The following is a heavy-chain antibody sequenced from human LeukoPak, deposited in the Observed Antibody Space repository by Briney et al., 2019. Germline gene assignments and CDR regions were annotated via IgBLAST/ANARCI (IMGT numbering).Heavy chain of an antibody. CDR2: ISWNSGSI. CDR3: AKGANPDAQLLKGGAFDI. CDR1: GFTFDDYA. Sequence: PGGSLRLSCAASGFTFDDYAMHWVRQAPGKGLEWVSGISWNSGSIGYADSVKGRFTISRDNAKNSLYLQMNSLRAEDMALYYCAKGANPDAQLLKGGAFDIWGQGTMVTVSS. V-gene: IGHV3-9*03. D-gene: IGHD2-2*01. J-gene: IGHJ3*02.